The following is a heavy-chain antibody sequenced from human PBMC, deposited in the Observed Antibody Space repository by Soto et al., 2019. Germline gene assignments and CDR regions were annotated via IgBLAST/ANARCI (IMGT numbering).Heavy chain of an antibody. D-gene: IGHD2-2*01. J-gene: IGHJ6*02. Sequence: SVKVSCKASGYTFTGYYMHWVRQAPGQGLEWMGWINPNSGGTNYAQKFQGWVTMTRDTSISTAYMELSRLRSDDTAVYYCARDFCSSTSCYPYYYDGMDVWGQGTTVTVSS. CDR3: ARDFCSSTSCYPYYYDGMDV. V-gene: IGHV1-2*04. CDR1: GYTFTGYY. CDR2: INPNSGGT.